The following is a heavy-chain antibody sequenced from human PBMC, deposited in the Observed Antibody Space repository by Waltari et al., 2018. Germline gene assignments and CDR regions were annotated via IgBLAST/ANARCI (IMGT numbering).Heavy chain of an antibody. D-gene: IGHD1-1*01. J-gene: IGHJ6*03. Sequence: QVQLQQWGAGLLKPSETLSLTCAVYGGSFSGYYWSWIRQPPGKGLEWIGEINHSGSTNYNPSLKSRVTISVDTSKDQFSLKLSSVTAADTAVYYCARGPTTTENYYYYMDVWGKGTTVTVSS. CDR1: GGSFSGYY. CDR2: INHSGST. V-gene: IGHV4-34*01. CDR3: ARGPTTTENYYYYMDV.